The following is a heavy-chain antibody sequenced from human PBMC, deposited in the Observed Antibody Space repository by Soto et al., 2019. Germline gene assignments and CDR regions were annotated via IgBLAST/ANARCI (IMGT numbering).Heavy chain of an antibody. CDR1: GFTFSSYG. Sequence: QVQLVESGGGVVQPGRSLRLSCAASGFTFSSYGMHWVRQAPGKGLEWVAVIWYDGNHKYYADSVKGRFTISGDNSKNPRYQQMSRLKAEDTAVYYCARGGLLFDYCGQGTLVTVSS. V-gene: IGHV3-33*01. CDR2: IWYDGNHK. D-gene: IGHD2-21*01. CDR3: ARGGLLFDY. J-gene: IGHJ4*02.